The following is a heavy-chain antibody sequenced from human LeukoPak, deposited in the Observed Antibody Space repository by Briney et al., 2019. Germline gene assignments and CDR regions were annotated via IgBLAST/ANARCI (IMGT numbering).Heavy chain of an antibody. J-gene: IGHJ6*03. V-gene: IGHV3-21*05. CDR2: IRGSGSDI. CDR3: AKSSGGFGELNLVRYHYMDV. Sequence: GGSLRLSCAVSGFTFSSYSLNWVRQAPGKGLEWVSYIRGSGSDINYADSVKGRFTISRDNAKNSLYLQMNSLRAEDTAVYYCAKSSGGFGELNLVRYHYMDVWGKGTTVTISS. D-gene: IGHD3-10*01. CDR1: GFTFSSYS.